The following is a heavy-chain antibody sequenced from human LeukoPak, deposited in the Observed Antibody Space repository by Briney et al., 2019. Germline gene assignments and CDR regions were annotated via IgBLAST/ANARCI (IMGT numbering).Heavy chain of an antibody. Sequence: GGSLRLSCAASGFTFSSYGMHWVRQAPGKGLEWVAVIWYDGSNKYYADSVKGRFTISRDNPKNTLYLRMNSLRAEDTAVYYCARDSIPTVTYYGMDVWGQGTTVTVSS. J-gene: IGHJ6*02. CDR3: ARDSIPTVTYYGMDV. V-gene: IGHV3-33*01. CDR1: GFTFSSYG. CDR2: IWYDGSNK. D-gene: IGHD4-17*01.